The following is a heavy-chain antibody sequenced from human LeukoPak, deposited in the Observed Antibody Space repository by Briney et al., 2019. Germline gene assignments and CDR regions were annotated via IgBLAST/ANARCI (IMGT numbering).Heavy chain of an antibody. CDR1: GYTFTSYD. D-gene: IGHD2-8*01. Sequence: ASVKVSCKASGYTFTSYDINWVRQATGQGLEWMGWMSPNSGNTGYAQKSQGRVTMTRNTSISTAYMELSSLRSEDTAVYYCARAGDIVLMVYAVDPYYFDYWGQGTLVTVSS. J-gene: IGHJ4*02. V-gene: IGHV1-8*01. CDR2: MSPNSGNT. CDR3: ARAGDIVLMVYAVDPYYFDY.